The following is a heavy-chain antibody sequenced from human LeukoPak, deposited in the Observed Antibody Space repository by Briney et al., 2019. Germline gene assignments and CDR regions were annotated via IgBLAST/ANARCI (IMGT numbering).Heavy chain of an antibody. D-gene: IGHD3-3*01. J-gene: IGHJ4*02. V-gene: IGHV3-23*01. CDR1: GFTFSSYA. CDR3: AKDHDFWSGYYLFDY. CDR2: ISGGGGST. Sequence: GGSLRLSCAASGFTFSSYAMSWVRQAPGKGLEWVSAISGGGGSTYYADSVKGRFTISRDNSKNTRYLQMNSLRAEDTAVYYCAKDHDFWSGYYLFDYWGQGTLVTVSS.